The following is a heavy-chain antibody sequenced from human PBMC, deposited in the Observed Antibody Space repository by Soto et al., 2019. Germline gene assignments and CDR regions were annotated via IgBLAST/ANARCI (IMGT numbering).Heavy chain of an antibody. J-gene: IGHJ5*02. CDR2: INTSGGGT. Sequence: QVQLVQSGAEVKMPGASVKISCKASGYSFTTYYMHWVRQAPGQGLEWMAIINTSGGGTNYAQKFQGRVTVTRDTSTSTVYMELRSLTSEDTAVYYCARVDPGVYSGDYYGWLDPWGQGTLVTVSS. D-gene: IGHD3-22*01. CDR1: GYSFTTYY. V-gene: IGHV1-46*01. CDR3: ARVDPGVYSGDYYGWLDP.